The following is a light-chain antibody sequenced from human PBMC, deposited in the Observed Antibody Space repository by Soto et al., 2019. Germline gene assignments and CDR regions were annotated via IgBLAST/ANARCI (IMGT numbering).Light chain of an antibody. CDR2: DVS. CDR1: SSDVGGYNY. J-gene: IGLJ1*01. V-gene: IGLV2-14*01. CDR3: SSYTSSSSLYV. Sequence: QSVLTQPASVSGSPGQSITISCTGTSSDVGGYNYVSWYQQHPGKAPKLMIYDVSNRPSGVSNRFSGSKSGNTASLTISGLQAEYFSYYYCSSYTSSSSLYVFCTGTKFTVL.